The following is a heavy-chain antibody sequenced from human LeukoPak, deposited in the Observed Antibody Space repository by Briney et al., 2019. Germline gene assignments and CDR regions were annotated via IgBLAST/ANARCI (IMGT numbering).Heavy chain of an antibody. CDR2: IKPDGSVT. CDR1: GFSFSSYW. J-gene: IGHJ4*02. Sequence: GGSLRLSCAASGFSFSSYWMHWVRQAPGQGLVWVSRIKPDGSVTVYADSVRGRFTISRDNAKNTLSLQMNSLRAEDTALYYCVRDGVGAPPLDCWGRGVLVTVSS. CDR3: VRDGVGAPPLDC. D-gene: IGHD1-26*01. V-gene: IGHV3-74*01.